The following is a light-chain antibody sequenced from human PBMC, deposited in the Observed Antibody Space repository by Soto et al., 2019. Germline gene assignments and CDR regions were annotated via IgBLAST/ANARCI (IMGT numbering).Light chain of an antibody. CDR1: SSDVGGYNS. CDR2: DVS. Sequence: QSALNQPASVSGSPGQSSTLSCTGTSSDVGGYNSVSWYQRHPGKAPTLMIYDVSNRPSGVSNRFSGSESGNTASLTISGLQAEDEADYYCCSYTSSSTFVFGSGTKVTVL. V-gene: IGLV2-14*01. J-gene: IGLJ1*01. CDR3: CSYTSSSTFV.